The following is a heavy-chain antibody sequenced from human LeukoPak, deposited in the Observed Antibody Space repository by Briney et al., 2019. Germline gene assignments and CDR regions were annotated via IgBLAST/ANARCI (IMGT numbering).Heavy chain of an antibody. D-gene: IGHD6-13*01. Sequence: ASVNVSCKASGYTFTNYYTSWVRQAPGQGLEWMGIINHSGGSTTYAQKFQGRITMTRDTSTSTVYMNLSSLRSEDTGMYFCASGRPGMAAAATAGTIGWDYWGQGTLVIVSS. CDR2: INHSGGST. CDR1: GYTFTNYY. J-gene: IGHJ4*02. CDR3: ASGRPGMAAAATAGTIGWDY. V-gene: IGHV1-46*01.